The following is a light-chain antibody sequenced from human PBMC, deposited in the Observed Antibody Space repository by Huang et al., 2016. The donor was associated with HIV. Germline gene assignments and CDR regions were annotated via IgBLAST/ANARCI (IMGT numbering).Light chain of an antibody. CDR2: SAS. Sequence: DIQMTQSPSFLSASVGDRVTIPCRSNQTIRTFLNCYRQKQGTSPNLLIYSASTLQTGVSTRFNGGVSGTDFTLTITNVQYEDFATYYCQQSYALPYTFGPGTKLEIK. V-gene: IGKV1-39*01. J-gene: IGKJ2*01. CDR3: QQSYALPYT. CDR1: QTIRTF.